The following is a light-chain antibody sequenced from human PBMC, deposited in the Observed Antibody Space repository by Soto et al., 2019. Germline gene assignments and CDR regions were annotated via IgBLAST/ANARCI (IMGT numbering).Light chain of an antibody. CDR2: TTS. CDR1: SSSIGSNS. V-gene: IGLV1-44*01. J-gene: IGLJ1*01. Sequence: QSVLTQPPSASGTPGQRVTISCSGSSSSIGSNSVNWYQQLPRTAPKVLIYTTSQRPSGVPDRFSGSKSGTSASLAISGLQPEDEADYYCAAWDGSLNVYVFGTGTKVTVL. CDR3: AAWDGSLNVYV.